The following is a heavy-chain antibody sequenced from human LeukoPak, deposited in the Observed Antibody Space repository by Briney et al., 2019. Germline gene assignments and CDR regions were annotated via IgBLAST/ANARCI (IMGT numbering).Heavy chain of an antibody. J-gene: IGHJ2*01. V-gene: IGHV1-46*01. Sequence: ASVKVSCKASGYTFTSYYMHWVRQAPGQGLEWMGIINPSSGSTSYAQKVQGRVTMTTDTSTSTVYMELSSLRSEDTAVYYCARDYGGNSAVLVGYSDLWGRGTLVTVSS. CDR1: GYTFTSYY. CDR2: INPSSGST. D-gene: IGHD4-23*01. CDR3: ARDYGGNSAVLVGYSDL.